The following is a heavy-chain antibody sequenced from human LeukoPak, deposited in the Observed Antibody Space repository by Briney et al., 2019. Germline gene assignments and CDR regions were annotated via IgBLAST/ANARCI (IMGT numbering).Heavy chain of an antibody. J-gene: IGHJ4*02. CDR2: ISGSGGST. CDR3: ARGGVYRDGYNSGY. V-gene: IGHV3-23*01. Sequence: TGGSLRLSCAASGFTFSSYAMSWVRQAPGKGLEWVSDISGSGGSTYYADSVKGRFTISRDNAKNSLYLQMNSLRAEDTAVYYCARGGVYRDGYNSGYWGQGTLVTVSS. CDR1: GFTFSSYA. D-gene: IGHD5-24*01.